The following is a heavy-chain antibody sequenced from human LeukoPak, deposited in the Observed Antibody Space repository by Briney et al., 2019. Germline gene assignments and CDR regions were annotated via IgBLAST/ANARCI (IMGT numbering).Heavy chain of an antibody. V-gene: IGHV3-48*03. CDR1: GFTFSSYE. CDR3: ARLKRVSSYYYMDV. Sequence: PGGSLRLSCAASGFTFSSYEMNWVRQAPGKGLEWVSYISSSSTIYYADSVKGRFTISRDNAKNSLYLQMNSLRAEYTAVYYCARLKRVSSYYYMDVWGKGTTVTVSS. D-gene: IGHD6-25*01. CDR2: ISSSSTI. J-gene: IGHJ6*03.